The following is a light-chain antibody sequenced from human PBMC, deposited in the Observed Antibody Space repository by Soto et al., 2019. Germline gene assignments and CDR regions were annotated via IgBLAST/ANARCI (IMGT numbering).Light chain of an antibody. V-gene: IGKV3-15*01. Sequence: EIVMTPSPATLSVSPGERATLSSRASQSVSSTLAWYQQKPGQSPRLIIYAASTRATGIPARFSGSWSGTEFCLTVSSPQSEDFAVNYSPPDNNWPSLTFGTGTKVDLQ. J-gene: IGKJ3*01. CDR3: PPDNNWPSLT. CDR1: QSVSST. CDR2: AAS.